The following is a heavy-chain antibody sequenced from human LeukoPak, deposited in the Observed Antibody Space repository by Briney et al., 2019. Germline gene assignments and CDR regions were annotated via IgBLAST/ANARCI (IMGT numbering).Heavy chain of an antibody. Sequence: KPSETLFLTCAVYGGSFSGYYWSWIRQPPGKGLEWIGEINHSGSTNYNPSLKSRVTISVDTSKNQFSLKLSSVTAADTAVYYCARGGYSYGYVNWFDPWGQGTLVTVSS. D-gene: IGHD5-18*01. CDR1: GGSFSGYY. J-gene: IGHJ5*02. V-gene: IGHV4-34*01. CDR2: INHSGST. CDR3: ARGGYSYGYVNWFDP.